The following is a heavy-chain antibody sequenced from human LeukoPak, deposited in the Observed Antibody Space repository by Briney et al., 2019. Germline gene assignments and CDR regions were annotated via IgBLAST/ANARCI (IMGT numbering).Heavy chain of an antibody. D-gene: IGHD3-10*01. CDR3: ATDIPRRVRGVVYSSFGMDV. V-gene: IGHV1-24*01. Sequence: ASVTVSCKVSGYTLTDLSMYWVRQARGKGLEWLGGFDPEDGETIYAQKFQGRVTVAEDTSTDTAYMELSSLRSEDTAAYYCATDIPRRVRGVVYSSFGMDVWGQGTTVTVSS. CDR2: FDPEDGET. CDR1: GYTLTDLS. J-gene: IGHJ6*02.